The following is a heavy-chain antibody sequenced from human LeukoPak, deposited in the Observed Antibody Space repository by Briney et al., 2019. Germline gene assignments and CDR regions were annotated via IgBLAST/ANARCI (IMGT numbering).Heavy chain of an antibody. J-gene: IGHJ5*02. Sequence: SGPTLVNPTETLTLTCTFSGFSLSTSGVGVGWIRQPPGKALDWLALIYWNDDKRYSPSLKTRLTITKDTSKNQVVLTMTNIDPVDTATYYCAHTIRRSGFDPWGQGILVTVSS. CDR3: AHTIRRSGFDP. CDR1: GFSLSTSGVG. V-gene: IGHV2-5*01. CDR2: IYWNDDK. D-gene: IGHD5-24*01.